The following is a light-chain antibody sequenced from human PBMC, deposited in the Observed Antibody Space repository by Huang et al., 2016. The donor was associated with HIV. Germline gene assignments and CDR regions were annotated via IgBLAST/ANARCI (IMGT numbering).Light chain of an antibody. J-gene: IGKJ1*01. V-gene: IGKV3-20*01. CDR2: DAS. Sequence: EILLTQSPGTLSLSPGERATLSCRASQRVGRSSLAWYRQQPGQAPTLLIYDASRRPSGIPDRFSGSGSGTDFTLSISRLEPEDFAVYYCQQYGTSPTTFGQGTKVEI. CDR1: QRVGRSS. CDR3: QQYGTSPTT.